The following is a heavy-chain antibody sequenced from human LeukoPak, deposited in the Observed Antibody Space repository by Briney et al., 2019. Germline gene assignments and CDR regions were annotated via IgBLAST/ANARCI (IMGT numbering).Heavy chain of an antibody. J-gene: IGHJ4*02. D-gene: IGHD6-19*01. CDR3: ARRYSSGWYSG. V-gene: IGHV1-2*02. CDR2: INPNSGGT. Sequence: RASVKVSCKASGYTLTGYYMHWVRQAHGQGLEWMGWINPNSGGTNYAQKFQGRVTMTRDTSISTAYMELSRLRSDDTAVYYCARRYSSGWYSGWGQGTLVTVSS. CDR1: GYTLTGYY.